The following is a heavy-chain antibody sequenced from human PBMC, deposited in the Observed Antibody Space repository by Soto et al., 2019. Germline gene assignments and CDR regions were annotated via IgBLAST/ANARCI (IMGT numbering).Heavy chain of an antibody. CDR1: GGSISSGGYY. CDR3: ARDPYNWNDKYYRMDV. Sequence: SETLSLTCTVSGGSISSGGYYWSWIRQHPGKGLEWIGYIYYSGSTYYNPSLKSRVTISVDTSKNQFSLKLSSVTAADTAVYYCARDPYNWNDKYYRMDVWGKGTTVTVSS. V-gene: IGHV4-31*03. J-gene: IGHJ6*04. CDR2: IYYSGST. D-gene: IGHD1-20*01.